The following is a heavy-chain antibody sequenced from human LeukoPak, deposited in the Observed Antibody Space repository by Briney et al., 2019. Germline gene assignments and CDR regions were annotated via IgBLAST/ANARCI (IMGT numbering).Heavy chain of an antibody. CDR3: ARGVRYYYYMDV. CDR1: GLTFSTYE. V-gene: IGHV3-48*04. Sequence: PGGSLRLSCAASGLTFSTYEMDWVRQAPGKGLEWVSYISSGTSTIHYADSVKGRFTISRDNAKNSLYLQMNSLRAEDTAVYYCARGVRYYYYMDVWGKGTTVTVSS. CDR2: ISSGTSTI. J-gene: IGHJ6*03.